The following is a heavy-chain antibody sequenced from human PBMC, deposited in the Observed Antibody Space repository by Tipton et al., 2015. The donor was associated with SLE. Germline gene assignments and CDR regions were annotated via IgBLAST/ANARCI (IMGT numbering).Heavy chain of an antibody. Sequence: TLSLTCTVSGYSISSGYYWGWIRQPPGKGLEWIGSIYHSGSTYYNPSLKSRVTISVDTPKNQFSLKLSSVTAADTAVYYCARTFPYGGFDPWGQGTLVTVSS. D-gene: IGHD4-23*01. CDR2: IYHSGST. J-gene: IGHJ5*02. V-gene: IGHV4-38-2*02. CDR3: ARTFPYGGFDP. CDR1: GYSISSGYY.